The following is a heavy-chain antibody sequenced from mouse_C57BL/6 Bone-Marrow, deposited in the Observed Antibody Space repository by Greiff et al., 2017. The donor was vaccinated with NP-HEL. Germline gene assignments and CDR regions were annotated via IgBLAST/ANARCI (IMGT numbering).Heavy chain of an antibody. V-gene: IGHV1-82*01. J-gene: IGHJ2*01. CDR1: GYAFSSSW. CDR3: ARMVYYYGSSSYFDY. CDR2: IYPGDGDT. D-gene: IGHD1-1*01. Sequence: VQLQQSGPELVKPGASVKISCKASGYAFSSSWMNWVKQRPGKGLEWIGRIYPGDGDTNYNGKFKGKATLTADKSSSTAYMQLSSLTSEDSAVYFCARMVYYYGSSSYFDYWGQGTTLTVSS.